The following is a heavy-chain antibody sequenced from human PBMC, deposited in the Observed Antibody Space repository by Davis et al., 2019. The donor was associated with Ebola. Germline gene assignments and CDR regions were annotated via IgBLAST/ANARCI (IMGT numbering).Heavy chain of an antibody. CDR3: AREASSVTTVWFDP. J-gene: IGHJ5*02. D-gene: IGHD4-17*01. V-gene: IGHV3-21*01. CDR2: ISSSSSYI. CDR1: GFTFRSYA. Sequence: GESLKISCAASGFTFRSYAMNLVRQAPGKGLEWVSSISSSSSYIYYADSVKGRLTISRDNAKNSLYLQMNSLRAEDTAVYYCAREASSVTTVWFDPWGQGTLVTVSS.